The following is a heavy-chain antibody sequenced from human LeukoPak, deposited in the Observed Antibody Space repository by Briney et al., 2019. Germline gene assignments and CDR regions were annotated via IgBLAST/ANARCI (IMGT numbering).Heavy chain of an antibody. J-gene: IGHJ5*02. CDR2: ISSSGSTI. D-gene: IGHD2-2*02. Sequence: GGSLRLSCAASGFTFSSYEMNWVRQAPGKGLEWVSYISSSGSTIYYADSVKGRFTISRDYVKNSLYLQMNSLRAEDTAVYYCARGRCSSTSCYTFDPWGQGTLVTVSS. CDR3: ARGRCSSTSCYTFDP. V-gene: IGHV3-48*03. CDR1: GFTFSSYE.